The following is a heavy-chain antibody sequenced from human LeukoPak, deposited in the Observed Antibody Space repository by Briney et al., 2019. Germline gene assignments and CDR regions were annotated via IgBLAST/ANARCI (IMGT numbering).Heavy chain of an antibody. CDR3: AREGLAAAGTQHYYYYYHMDV. Sequence: GGSLRLSCAASGFTFSDYYMSWIRQAPGKGLEWVSYISSSGSTMYYADSVKGRFTISRDNAKNSLYLQMNSLRAEDMAVYYCAREGLAAAGTQHYYYYYHMDVWGKGTTVTVSS. V-gene: IGHV3-11*01. J-gene: IGHJ6*03. D-gene: IGHD6-13*01. CDR1: GFTFSDYY. CDR2: ISSSGSTM.